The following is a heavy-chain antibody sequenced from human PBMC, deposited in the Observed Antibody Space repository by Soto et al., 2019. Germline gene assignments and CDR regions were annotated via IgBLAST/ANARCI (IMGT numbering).Heavy chain of an antibody. J-gene: IGHJ6*02. CDR2: IIPIFGTA. CDR1: GGTFSSYA. Sequence: SVKVSCKASGGTFSSYAISWVRQAPGQGLEWMGGIIPIFGTANYAQKFQGRVTITADESTSTAYMELSSLRSEDTAVYYCARRRDDYYYGMDVWGQGTTVTVSS. CDR3: ARRRDDYYYGMDV. D-gene: IGHD3-10*01. V-gene: IGHV1-69*13.